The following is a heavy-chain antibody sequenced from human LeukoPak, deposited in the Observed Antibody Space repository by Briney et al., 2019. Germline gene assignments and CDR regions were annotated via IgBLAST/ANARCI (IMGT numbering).Heavy chain of an antibody. D-gene: IGHD6-13*01. J-gene: IGHJ4*02. CDR2: ISFDGGNE. CDR3: ARGSRGLAAAGFDY. Sequence: GGSLRLSCAASGFTFSSYAMHWVRQAPGKGLEWVAVISFDGGNEFYADSVKGRFTIPRDNSKNTLYLQMNSLRGEDTAVYYCARGSRGLAAAGFDYWGQGTLVTVSS. V-gene: IGHV3-30-3*01. CDR1: GFTFSSYA.